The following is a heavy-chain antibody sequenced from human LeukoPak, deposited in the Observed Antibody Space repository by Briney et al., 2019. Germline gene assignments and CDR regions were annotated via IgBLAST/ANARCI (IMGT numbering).Heavy chain of an antibody. CDR1: GYTFTSYG. D-gene: IGHD2-2*01. CDR2: ISAYNGNT. J-gene: IGHJ4*02. CDR3: ARTPSPRYCSSTSCYYFDY. V-gene: IGHV1-18*01. Sequence: ASVKVSCKASGYTFTSYGISWVRQAPGQGLEWMGWISAYNGNTNYAQKLQGRVTMTTDTSTSTVYMELRSLRSDDTAVYYCARTPSPRYCSSTSCYYFDYWGQGTLVTVSS.